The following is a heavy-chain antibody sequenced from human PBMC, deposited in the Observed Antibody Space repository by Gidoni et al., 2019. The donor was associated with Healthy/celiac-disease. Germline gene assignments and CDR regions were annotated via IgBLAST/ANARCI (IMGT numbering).Heavy chain of an antibody. CDR1: GFTFSSYA. V-gene: IGHV3-30-3*01. Sequence: QVQLVESGGGVVQPGRSLRLSCAASGFTFSSYAMHWVRQAPGKGLEWVAVISYDGSNKYYADSVKGRFTISRDNSKNTLYLQMNSLRAEDTAVYYCAREGGQFIAVAGTDAFDIWGQGTMVTV. CDR3: AREGGQFIAVAGTDAFDI. J-gene: IGHJ3*02. CDR2: ISYDGSNK. D-gene: IGHD6-19*01.